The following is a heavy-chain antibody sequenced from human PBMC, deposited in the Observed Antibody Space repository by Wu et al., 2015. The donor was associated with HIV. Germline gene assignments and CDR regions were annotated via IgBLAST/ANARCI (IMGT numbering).Heavy chain of an antibody. CDR2: ISAYNGNT. CDR3: AREDRGSERGFGALPYWYFDL. D-gene: IGHD3-10*01. Sequence: QVQLVQSGAEVKKPGASVKVSCKASGYTFTSYGISWVRQAPGQGLEWMGWISAYNGNTNYAQKLQGRVTMTTDTSTSTAYMELRSLRSDDTAVYYCAREDRGSERGFGALPYWYFDLVGPWPPVVTV. CDR1: GYTFTSYG. J-gene: IGHJ2*01. V-gene: IGHV1-18*01.